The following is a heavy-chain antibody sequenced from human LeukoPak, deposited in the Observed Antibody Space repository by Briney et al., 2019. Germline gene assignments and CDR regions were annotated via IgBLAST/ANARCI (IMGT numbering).Heavy chain of an antibody. CDR3: AKGPYYYDSSGYSRRWFDP. CDR1: GFTFSSYA. V-gene: IGHV3-23*01. D-gene: IGHD3-22*01. CDR2: ISGSGGIT. Sequence: GGSLRLSCAASGFTFSSYAMSWVRQAPGKGLEWVSAISGSGGITYYTVSVKGRFTISRDNSKNTLSLQMNGLRAEDTAVYYCAKGPYYYDSSGYSRRWFDPWGQGTLVTVSS. J-gene: IGHJ5*02.